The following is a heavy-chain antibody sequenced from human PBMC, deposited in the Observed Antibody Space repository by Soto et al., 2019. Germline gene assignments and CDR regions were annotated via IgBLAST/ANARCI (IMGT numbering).Heavy chain of an antibody. V-gene: IGHV4-34*01. CDR1: GGSFSGYY. Sequence: SETLSLTCAVYGGSFSGYYWSWIRQPPGKGLEWIGEINHSGSTNYNPSLKSRVTISVDTSKNQFSLKLSSVTAADTAVYYCASRLVVVPAAILWQGKYYFDYWGQGTLVTVSS. CDR3: ASRLVVVPAAILWQGKYYFDY. D-gene: IGHD2-2*01. J-gene: IGHJ4*02. CDR2: INHSGST.